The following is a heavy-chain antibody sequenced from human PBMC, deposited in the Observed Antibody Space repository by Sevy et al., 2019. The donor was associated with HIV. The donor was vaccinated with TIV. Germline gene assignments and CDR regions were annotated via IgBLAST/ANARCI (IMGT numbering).Heavy chain of an antibody. D-gene: IGHD3-10*01. V-gene: IGHV3-15*01. CDR2: IKSKTDGGTT. CDR1: GFTFSNAW. Sequence: LSLTCAASGFTFSNAWMSWVRQAPGKGLEWVGRIKSKTDGGTTDYAAPVKGRFTISRDDSKNTLYLQMNSLKTEDTAVYYCKLNLFVMVRGLKDYYYMDVWGKGTTVTVSS. CDR3: KLNLFVMVRGLKDYYYMDV. J-gene: IGHJ6*03.